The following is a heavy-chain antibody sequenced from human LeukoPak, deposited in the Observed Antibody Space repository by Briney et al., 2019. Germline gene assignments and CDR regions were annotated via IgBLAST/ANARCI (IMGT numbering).Heavy chain of an antibody. CDR3: AKDVRRCNGGCT. Sequence: GGSLRLSCAASGFVFGTYGMHWVRQAPGKGLEWVAVIWDDGSNQYYVDSVRGRFTISRDNSKNTLSLQMNSLRVEDTAIYYCAKDVRRCNGGCTWGQGTLVTVSS. CDR2: IWDDGSNQ. D-gene: IGHD2-8*01. V-gene: IGHV3-33*06. J-gene: IGHJ5*02. CDR1: GFVFGTYG.